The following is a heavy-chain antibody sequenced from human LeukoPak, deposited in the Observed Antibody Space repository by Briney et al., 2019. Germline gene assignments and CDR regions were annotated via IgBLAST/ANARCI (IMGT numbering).Heavy chain of an antibody. Sequence: PGGSLRLSCAASGFTFSSYSMNWVRQAPGKGLEWVSSISSSSSYIYYADSVKGRFTISRDNAKNSLYLQMNSLRAEDTAVYYCARDGALWFGELPFDYWGQGTLVTVSS. J-gene: IGHJ4*02. CDR3: ARDGALWFGELPFDY. V-gene: IGHV3-21*01. D-gene: IGHD3-10*01. CDR1: GFTFSSYS. CDR2: ISSSSSYI.